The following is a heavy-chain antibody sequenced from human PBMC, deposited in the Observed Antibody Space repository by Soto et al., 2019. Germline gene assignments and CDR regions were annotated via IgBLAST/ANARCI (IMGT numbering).Heavy chain of an antibody. CDR3: AKDPRYYDFWSGYSSVFDP. D-gene: IGHD3-3*01. J-gene: IGHJ5*02. CDR2: ISGSGGST. Sequence: EVQLLESGGGLVQPGGSLRLSCAASGFTFSSYAMSWVRQAPVKGLEWVPAISGSGGSTYYADSVKGRFTISRENSKNTQYLQMNSLRAEDTAVYYCAKDPRYYDFWSGYSSVFDPWGQGTLVTVSS. CDR1: GFTFSSYA. V-gene: IGHV3-23*01.